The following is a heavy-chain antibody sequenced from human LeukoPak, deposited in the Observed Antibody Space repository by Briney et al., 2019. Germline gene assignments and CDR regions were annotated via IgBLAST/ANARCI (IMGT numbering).Heavy chain of an antibody. J-gene: IGHJ4*02. CDR1: GFTVRNNY. CDR3: ATGERMVRGDGVDY. Sequence: GGSLRLSCAASGFTVRNNYMSWVRQAPGKGLEWVSVIYSGGSTYYADSVKGRFTISRDNSKDTLYLQMNSLRAEDTAVYFCATGERMVRGDGVDYWGQGTLVTVSS. CDR2: IYSGGST. V-gene: IGHV3-66*01. D-gene: IGHD3-10*01.